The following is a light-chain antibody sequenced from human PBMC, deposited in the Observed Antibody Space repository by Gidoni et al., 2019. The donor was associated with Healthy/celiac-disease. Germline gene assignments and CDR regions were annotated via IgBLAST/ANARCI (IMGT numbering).Light chain of an antibody. CDR2: LGS. J-gene: IGKJ3*01. CDR1: QSLLHSNGYNY. V-gene: IGKV2-28*01. CDR3: MQALQTPPST. Sequence: DIVMTQSPLSLPVTPGEPASISCRSSQSLLHSNGYNYLDWYLQKPGQSPQLLIYLGSNRSSGVPDRFSGSGSGTDFTLKISRVEAEDGGVYYCMQALQTPPSTFGPGTKVDIK.